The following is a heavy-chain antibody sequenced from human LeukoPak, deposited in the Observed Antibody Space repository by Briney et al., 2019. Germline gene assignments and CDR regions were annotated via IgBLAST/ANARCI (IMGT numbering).Heavy chain of an antibody. CDR3: AREVSEGFDF. CDR2: FGTRSTSI. V-gene: IGHV3-21*01. Sequence: GGSLRLSCTASGFTFSGYSMNWICQAPGKGLEWVSSFGTRSTSIYHAGSVKGRFAISRDNAKNSLYLQMNSLRAEDTAVYYCAREVSEGFDFWGQGTLVTVSS. CDR1: GFTFSGYS. D-gene: IGHD3-22*01. J-gene: IGHJ4*02.